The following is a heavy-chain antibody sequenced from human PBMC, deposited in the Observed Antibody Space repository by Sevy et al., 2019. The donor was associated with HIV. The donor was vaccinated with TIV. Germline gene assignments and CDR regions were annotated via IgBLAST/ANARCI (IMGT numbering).Heavy chain of an antibody. V-gene: IGHV1-24*01. J-gene: IGHJ6*02. CDR2: FDPEDGET. CDR3: ATLDFWSDYPLYGMDL. CDR1: GYTLTKLP. D-gene: IGHD3-3*01. Sequence: ASVKVSCKVSGYTLTKLPMHWVRQAPGKGLEWMGCFDPEDGETIYAQKFQGRVTMTEDTSTDTAYMKLSSLRSEDTAVYYCATLDFWSDYPLYGMDLWGQGTTVTVSS.